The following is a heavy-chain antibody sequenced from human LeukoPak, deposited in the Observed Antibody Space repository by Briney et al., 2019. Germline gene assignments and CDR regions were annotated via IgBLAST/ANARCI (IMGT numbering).Heavy chain of an antibody. Sequence: GGSLRLSCAASGFTFDDYAMHWVRQAPGNGLEWVSSISSSSSYIYYADSVKGRFTISRDNAKNSLYLQMNSLRAEDTAVYYCASIVIAAAGTDYWGQGTLVTVSS. CDR2: ISSSSSYI. CDR3: ASIVIAAAGTDY. J-gene: IGHJ4*02. V-gene: IGHV3-21*01. CDR1: GFTFDDYA. D-gene: IGHD6-13*01.